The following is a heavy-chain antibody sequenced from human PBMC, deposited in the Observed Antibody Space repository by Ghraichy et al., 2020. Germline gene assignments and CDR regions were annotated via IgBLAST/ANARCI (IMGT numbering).Heavy chain of an antibody. Sequence: GGSLRLSCAASGFTFSSYSMNWVRQAPGKGLEWVSSISRTGTFMYYADSVKVRFTISRDNAKNSLYLQMTSLRAEDTAVYYCARAGGAYRYCTSTTCYYYGMDVWGQGTTVTVSS. CDR1: GFTFSSYS. V-gene: IGHV3-21*01. D-gene: IGHD2-2*01. CDR3: ARAGGAYRYCTSTTCYYYGMDV. CDR2: ISRTGTFM. J-gene: IGHJ6*02.